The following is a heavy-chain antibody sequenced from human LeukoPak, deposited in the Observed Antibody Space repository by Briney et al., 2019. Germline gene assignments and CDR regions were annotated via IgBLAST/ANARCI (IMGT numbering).Heavy chain of an antibody. D-gene: IGHD5-12*01. CDR2: IIPIFGTA. Sequence: SVKVSCKASGGTFSSYAISWVRQAPGQGLEWMGGIIPIFGTANYAQKFQGRVTITADESTSTAYMEQSSLRSEDTAVYYCASYSGYDFSLGYWGQGTLITVSS. V-gene: IGHV1-69*13. CDR3: ASYSGYDFSLGY. J-gene: IGHJ4*02. CDR1: GGTFSSYA.